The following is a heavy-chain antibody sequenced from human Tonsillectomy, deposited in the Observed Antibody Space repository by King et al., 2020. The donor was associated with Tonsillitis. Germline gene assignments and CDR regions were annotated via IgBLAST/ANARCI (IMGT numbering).Heavy chain of an antibody. CDR2: LWYDGRYK. Sequence: VQLVESGGDVVQPGRSLRLSCAASGFTFSDYGMHGVLQAPGKGLECVAVLWYDGRYKYYVDSVKGRFTISRDNSKNTLYLQRNSLRAEDTAVYYCASVKKEWLAWDAFDIWGQGTMVTVSS. CDR3: ASVKKEWLAWDAFDI. V-gene: IGHV3-33*01. CDR1: GFTFSDYG. D-gene: IGHD6-19*01. J-gene: IGHJ3*02.